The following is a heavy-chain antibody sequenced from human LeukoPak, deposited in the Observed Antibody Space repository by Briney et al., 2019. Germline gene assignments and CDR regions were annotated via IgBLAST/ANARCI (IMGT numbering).Heavy chain of an antibody. D-gene: IGHD5-18*01. Sequence: PGGSLRLSCAASGFTFSSYAMSWVRQAPGKGLEWVSAISGSSGSAYYADSVKDRFTISRDYSKNILYLQMNSLRAEDTALYYCAKDRDTPMISYYFDYWGQGTPVTVSS. CDR3: AKDRDTPMISYYFDY. CDR2: ISGSSGSA. V-gene: IGHV3-23*01. J-gene: IGHJ4*02. CDR1: GFTFSSYA.